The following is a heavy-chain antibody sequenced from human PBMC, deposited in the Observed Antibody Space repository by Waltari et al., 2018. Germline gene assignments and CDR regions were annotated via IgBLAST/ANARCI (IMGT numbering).Heavy chain of an antibody. CDR1: GGSVSSGLHY. CDR2: IYHSGTP. Sequence: QVQLRESGPGLVKPSQTLSLTCTVSGGSVSSGLHYWSWIRQSPGKGLEWIGYIYHSGTPYYHPSLRGRLHLSVDTSNYQSSLKLTSVTAADTAVYYCARVVKYYDSVGFPSDYMDVWGKGTTVIISS. V-gene: IGHV4-30-4*08. J-gene: IGHJ6*03. D-gene: IGHD3-22*01. CDR3: ARVVKYYDSVGFPSDYMDV.